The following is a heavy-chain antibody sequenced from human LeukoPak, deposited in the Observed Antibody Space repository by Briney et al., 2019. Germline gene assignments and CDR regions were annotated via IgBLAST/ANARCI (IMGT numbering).Heavy chain of an antibody. CDR2: IYYSGST. V-gene: IGHV4-59*08. J-gene: IGHJ4*02. CDR3: ARINSSGWYPYFDY. D-gene: IGHD6-19*01. Sequence: PSETLSLTCTVSGGSISSYYWSWIRQPPGKGLEWIGYIYYSGSTNYNPSLKSRVTISVDTSKNQFSLKLSSVTAADTAVYYCARINSSGWYPYFDYWGQGTQVTVSS. CDR1: GGSISSYY.